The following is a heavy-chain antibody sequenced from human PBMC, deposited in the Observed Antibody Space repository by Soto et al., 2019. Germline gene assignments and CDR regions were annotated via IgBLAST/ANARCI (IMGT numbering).Heavy chain of an antibody. Sequence: TLSLTCTVSGGSISSGGYYWSWIRQHPGKGLEWIGYIYYSGSTYYNPSLKSRVTISVDTSKNQFSLKLSSVTAADTAVYYCARDRQQLVPDYYYGMDVWGQGTTVTVSS. CDR3: ARDRQQLVPDYYYGMDV. CDR1: GGSISSGGYY. D-gene: IGHD6-6*01. J-gene: IGHJ6*02. CDR2: IYYSGST. V-gene: IGHV4-31*03.